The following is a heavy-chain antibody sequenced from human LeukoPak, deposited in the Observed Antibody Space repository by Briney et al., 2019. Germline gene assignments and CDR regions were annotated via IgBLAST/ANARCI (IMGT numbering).Heavy chain of an antibody. J-gene: IGHJ3*02. D-gene: IGHD2-2*02. Sequence: GGSLRLPCAASGFTFSNYDMHWVRQATGKGLEWVSAVGTVGDTYYPGSVKGRFIISRENAKNSLYLQMNSLRAGDTAVYYCARGTYCNSTSCYSHAFDIWGQGTMVTVSS. CDR2: VGTVGDT. CDR3: ARGTYCNSTSCYSHAFDI. V-gene: IGHV3-13*01. CDR1: GFTFSNYD.